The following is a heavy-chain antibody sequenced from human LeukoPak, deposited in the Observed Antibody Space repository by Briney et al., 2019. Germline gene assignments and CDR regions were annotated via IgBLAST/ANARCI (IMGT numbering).Heavy chain of an antibody. CDR1: GFTFSSYG. CDR2: IRYDGSNK. V-gene: IGHV3-30*02. CDR3: AEENSGSYYFDY. J-gene: IGHJ4*02. D-gene: IGHD1-26*01. Sequence: PGGSLRLSCAASGFTFSSYGMHWVRQAPGKGLEWVAFIRYDGSNKYYADSVKGRFTISRDNSKNTLYLQMNSLRAEDTAVYYCAEENSGSYYFDYWGQGTLATVSS.